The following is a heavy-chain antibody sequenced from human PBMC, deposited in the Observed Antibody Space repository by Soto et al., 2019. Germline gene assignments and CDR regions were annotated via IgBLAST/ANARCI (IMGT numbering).Heavy chain of an antibody. CDR2: IYYSATT. CDR1: GGSISSYY. D-gene: IGHD2-2*01. J-gene: IGHJ5*02. Sequence: SETLSLTCTVSGGSISSYYWSWIRQPPGKGLEWIGYIYYSATTNYNPSLKSRVTISVDTSKNQFSLKLTSVTAADTAVYYCAGALGVPARHINWFDPWGQGTLVTVSS. V-gene: IGHV4-59*13. CDR3: AGALGVPARHINWFDP.